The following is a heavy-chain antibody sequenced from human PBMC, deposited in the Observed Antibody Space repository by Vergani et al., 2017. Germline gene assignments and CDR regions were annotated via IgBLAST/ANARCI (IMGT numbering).Heavy chain of an antibody. CDR3: EREDIALKVEGANYMDI. J-gene: IGHJ6*03. Sequence: QVQLHQSGPGLVTPSQTLSLTCAISGDRVSNKSAGWNWIRQSPSRGLEWLGRTYFMSKWYNDYAASVKSRMTINSDTSKNLFSLQLQSVTPEDTAVYYCEREDIALKVEGANYMDIWGKGTTVTVSS. CDR1: GDRVSNKSAG. CDR2: TYFMSKWYN. V-gene: IGHV6-1*01. D-gene: IGHD3-22*01.